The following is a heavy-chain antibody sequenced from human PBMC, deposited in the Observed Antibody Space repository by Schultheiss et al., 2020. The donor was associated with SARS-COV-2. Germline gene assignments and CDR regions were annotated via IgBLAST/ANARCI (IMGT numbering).Heavy chain of an antibody. CDR3: ARVGRIGSGGDRPGALDN. CDR2: ISRSSSYI. Sequence: GGSLRLSCAASGFTFSSYTMNWVRQAPGKGLEWVSSISRSSSYIYYADSVKGRFTISRDNAKNSLYLQMNSLRVEDTAVYFCARVGRIGSGGDRPGALDNWGQGTLVTVSS. V-gene: IGHV3-21*01. J-gene: IGHJ4*02. D-gene: IGHD2-21*01. CDR1: GFTFSSYT.